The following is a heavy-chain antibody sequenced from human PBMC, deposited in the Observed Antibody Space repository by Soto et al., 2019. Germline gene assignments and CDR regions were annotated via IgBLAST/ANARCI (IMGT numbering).Heavy chain of an antibody. D-gene: IGHD3-3*01. CDR1: GFTFSRYL. V-gene: IGHV3-74*01. Sequence: GGSLRLSCAASGFTFSRYLMHWVRQAPGKGLVWVSLISSDGSTTNYADSVKGRFTISRDNARNTLYLQMNSLRAEDTAVYYCASRDLWIGLDDWGKGTLVTVSS. J-gene: IGHJ4*02. CDR3: ASRDLWIGLDD. CDR2: ISSDGSTT.